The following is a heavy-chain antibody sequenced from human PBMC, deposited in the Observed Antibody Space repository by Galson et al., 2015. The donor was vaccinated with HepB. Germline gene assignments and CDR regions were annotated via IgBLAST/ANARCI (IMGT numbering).Heavy chain of an antibody. V-gene: IGHV1-2*04. D-gene: IGHD3-22*01. J-gene: IGHJ4*02. CDR3: ARGDYYDSSGYSPFDY. CDR1: GYTFTGYY. CDR2: INPNSGGT. Sequence: SVKVSCKASGYTFTGYYMHWVRQAPGQGLEWMGWINPNSGGTNYAQKFQGWVTMTRDTSISTDYMELSRLRSDDTAVYYCARGDYYDSSGYSPFDYWGQGTLVTVSS.